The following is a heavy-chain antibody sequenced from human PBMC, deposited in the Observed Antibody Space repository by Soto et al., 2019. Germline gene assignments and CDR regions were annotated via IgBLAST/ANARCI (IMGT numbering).Heavy chain of an antibody. CDR2: ISAYNGNT. CDR1: GYTFTNYG. D-gene: IGHD3-9*01. CDR3: ARDLYDILTGYVYNWFDP. J-gene: IGHJ5*02. Sequence: QVQLVQSGAEVKKPGASVKVSCKASGYTFTNYGISWVRQAPGQGLEWMGWISAYNGNTKYAQKLQGRVTMTTDTSTSTAYMELRSRRSDDTAVYYCARDLYDILTGYVYNWFDPWGQGTLVTVSS. V-gene: IGHV1-18*01.